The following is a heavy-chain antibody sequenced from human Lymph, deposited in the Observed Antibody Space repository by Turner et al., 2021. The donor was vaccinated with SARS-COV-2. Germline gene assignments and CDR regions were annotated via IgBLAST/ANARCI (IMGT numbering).Heavy chain of an antibody. D-gene: IGHD6-13*01. CDR1: GGSISSSSYY. CDR3: AIRRWRRGTIDY. V-gene: IGHV4-39*02. Sequence: QLQLQESGPALLKPSSTLSFPSTFSGGSISSSSYYCGWIRQTPGKGLEWIGSISYRGSTYYNPSLKSRVTISVDTTKNHFSLKLSSVTAADTALYYCAIRRWRRGTIDYWGQGTLVTVSS. J-gene: IGHJ4*02. CDR2: ISYRGST.